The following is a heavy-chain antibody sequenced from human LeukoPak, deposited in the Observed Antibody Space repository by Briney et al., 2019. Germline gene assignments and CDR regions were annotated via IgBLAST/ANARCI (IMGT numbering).Heavy chain of an antibody. D-gene: IGHD3-22*01. V-gene: IGHV4-30-2*01. Sequence: TLSLTCAVSGGSISSGGYSWSWIRQPPGKGLEWIGYIYHSGSTYYNPSLKSRVTISVDRSKNQFSLKLSSVTAADTAVYYCARATYDSSGYLPFDYWGQGTLVTVSS. J-gene: IGHJ4*02. CDR2: IYHSGST. CDR3: ARATYDSSGYLPFDY. CDR1: GGSISSGGYS.